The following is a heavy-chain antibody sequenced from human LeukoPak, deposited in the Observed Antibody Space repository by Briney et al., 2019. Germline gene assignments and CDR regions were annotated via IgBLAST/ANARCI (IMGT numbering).Heavy chain of an antibody. Sequence: SETLSLTCSVSGGSISSSNLWNWVRQSPGKGLEWIGDVYQTGTTNYNPSLKSRVTISVVTSKNQFSLKLASVTAADTAVYYCARAVRGYFDLWGRGTLVTVSS. CDR1: GGSISSSNL. CDR2: VYQTGTT. J-gene: IGHJ2*01. V-gene: IGHV4-4*02. CDR3: ARAVRGYFDL.